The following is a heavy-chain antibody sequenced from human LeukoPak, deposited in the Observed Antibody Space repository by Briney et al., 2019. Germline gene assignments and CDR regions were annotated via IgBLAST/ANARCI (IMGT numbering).Heavy chain of an antibody. CDR1: GGSISSSSYY. Sequence: SETLSLTCTVSGGSISSSSYYWGWIRQPPGKGLEWIGSIYYSGSTYYNPSLKSRVTISVDTSKNQFSLKLSSVTAADTAVYYCARYSRRYGGNSRGDYWGQGTLVTVSS. V-gene: IGHV4-39*01. CDR3: ARYSRRYGGNSRGDY. J-gene: IGHJ4*02. CDR2: IYYSGST. D-gene: IGHD4-23*01.